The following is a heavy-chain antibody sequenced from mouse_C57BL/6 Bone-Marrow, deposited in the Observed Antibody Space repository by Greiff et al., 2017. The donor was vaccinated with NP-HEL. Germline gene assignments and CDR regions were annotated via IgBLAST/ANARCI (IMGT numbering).Heavy chain of an antibody. V-gene: IGHV1-66*01. J-gene: IGHJ2*02. CDR1: GYSFTSYY. CDR3: ARGRLFFGY. CDR2: IYPGSGNT. Sequence: QVQLQQSGPELVKPGASVKISCKASGYSFTSYYIHWVKQRPGQGLEWIGWIYPGSGNTKYNEKFKGKATLTADTSSSPAYMQLSSLTYEDSAVLYCARGRLFFGYWGKGTSLTVSS.